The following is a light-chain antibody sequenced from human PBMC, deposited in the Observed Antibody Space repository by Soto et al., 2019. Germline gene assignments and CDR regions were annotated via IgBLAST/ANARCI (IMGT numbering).Light chain of an antibody. CDR1: QSVLYSSNNKNY. CDR3: QQYYSTLL. V-gene: IGKV4-1*01. CDR2: WAS. Sequence: DIVMTQSPDSLAVSLGERATINCKSSQSVLYSSNNKNYLAWYQQKPGQPPKLLIYWASTRESGVPDRFSGSGSGTDFTLTISSLQFEDVAVYYCQQYYSTLLFVGRTQVDIK. J-gene: IGKJ4*01.